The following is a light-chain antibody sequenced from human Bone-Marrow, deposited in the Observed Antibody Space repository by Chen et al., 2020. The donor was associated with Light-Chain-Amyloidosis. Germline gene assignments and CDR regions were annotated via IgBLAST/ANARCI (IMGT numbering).Light chain of an antibody. Sequence: QSALTHPASGSGSPGQSITISSTGTSSDVGGDNHVSWYQQHPDKAPKLMIYEVTNRPSWVPDRFSGSKSDNTASLTISGLQTEDEADYFCSSYTITNTLVFGSGTRVTVL. CDR2: EVT. CDR3: SSYTITNTLV. CDR1: SSDVGGDNH. V-gene: IGLV2-14*01. J-gene: IGLJ1*01.